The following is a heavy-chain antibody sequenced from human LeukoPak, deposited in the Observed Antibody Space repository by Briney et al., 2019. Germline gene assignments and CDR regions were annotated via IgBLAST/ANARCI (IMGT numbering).Heavy chain of an antibody. CDR1: GFPFSSYW. D-gene: IGHD4/OR15-4a*01. CDR3: ARDLYKSYSAHYFDY. J-gene: IGHJ4*02. V-gene: IGHV3-21*05. Sequence: GGSLRLSCVASGFPFSSYWMTWVRQAPGKGLEWVSYISRSSTYTNYADSVRGRFTISRDNAKNSLYLQMNSLRAEDTAVYYCARDLYKSYSAHYFDYWGQGTLVTVSS. CDR2: ISRSSTYT.